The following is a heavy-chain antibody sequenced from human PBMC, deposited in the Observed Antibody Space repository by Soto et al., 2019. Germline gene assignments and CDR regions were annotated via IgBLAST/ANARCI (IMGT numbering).Heavy chain of an antibody. CDR2: IYHSGST. D-gene: IGHD5-18*01. V-gene: IGHV4-39*01. Sequence: SETLSLTCSVSGGSTSTNGYYWGWVRQPPGRGPEWIGSIYHSGSTYYNPSLKSRGAIFVDTSKNQLSLQLSSVTAADTAVYFCARLRGYSYGVLDYWGQGVLVTVSS. CDR1: GGSTSTNGYY. CDR3: ARLRGYSYGVLDY. J-gene: IGHJ4*02.